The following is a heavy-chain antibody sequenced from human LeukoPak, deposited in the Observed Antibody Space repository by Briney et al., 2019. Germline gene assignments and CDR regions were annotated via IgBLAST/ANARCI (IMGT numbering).Heavy chain of an antibody. CDR2: IYPGDSDT. J-gene: IGHJ4*02. D-gene: IGHD7-27*01. CDR3: ARQTAMGRSGDY. V-gene: IGHV5-51*01. Sequence: LGESLKISCKGSGYSFTSYWIGWVRQMPGKGLEWMGIIYPGDSDTRYSPSFQGQVTISVDKSLTTAYLQWNSLKASDTAMYYCARQTAMGRSGDYWGQGTLVTVSS. CDR1: GYSFTSYW.